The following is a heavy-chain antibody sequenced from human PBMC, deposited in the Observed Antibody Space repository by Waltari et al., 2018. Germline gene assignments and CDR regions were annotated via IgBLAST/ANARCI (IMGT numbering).Heavy chain of an antibody. CDR2: INPSGGST. Sequence: QVQLVQSGAEVKKPGASVKISCKTSEYIFASSYVHWVRQAPGQGLEWMGIINPSGGSTIYAQRFQGRVTMTRDTSTSTVYMELSSLKSEDTAVYYCATDTGALWMDVWGQGTTVTVSS. J-gene: IGHJ6*02. CDR3: ATDTGALWMDV. D-gene: IGHD2-21*01. CDR1: EYIFASSY. V-gene: IGHV1-46*01.